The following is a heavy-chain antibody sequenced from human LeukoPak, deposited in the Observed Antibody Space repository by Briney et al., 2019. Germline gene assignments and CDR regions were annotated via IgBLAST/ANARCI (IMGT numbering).Heavy chain of an antibody. Sequence: ASVKVSCKASGYTFTSYGISWVRQAPGQGLEWMGWISTYNGNTNYAQKLQGRVTMTTDTSTSTAYMELRSLRSDDTAVYYCARVVRFLEWLSGYYYMDVWGKGTTVTVSS. V-gene: IGHV1-18*01. CDR3: ARVVRFLEWLSGYYYMDV. J-gene: IGHJ6*03. CDR1: GYTFTSYG. D-gene: IGHD3-3*01. CDR2: ISTYNGNT.